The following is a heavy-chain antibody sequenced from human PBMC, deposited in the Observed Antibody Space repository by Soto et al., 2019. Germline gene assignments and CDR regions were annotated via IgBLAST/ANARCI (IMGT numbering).Heavy chain of an antibody. CDR2: INHSGST. D-gene: IGHD3-10*01. CDR1: GGSSSGYY. CDR3: ARHVLLWFGELPKTPYYYYGMDV. V-gene: IGHV4-34*01. J-gene: IGHJ6*02. Sequence: SETLSLTCAVYGGSSSGYYWSWIRQPPGKGLEWIGEINHSGSTNYNPSLKSRVTISVDTSKNQFSLKLSSVTAADTAVYYCARHVLLWFGELPKTPYYYYGMDVWGQGTTVTVSS.